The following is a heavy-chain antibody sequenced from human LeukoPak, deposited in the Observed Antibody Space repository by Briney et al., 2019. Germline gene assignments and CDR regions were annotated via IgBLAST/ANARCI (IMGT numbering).Heavy chain of an antibody. CDR3: ARHSKERGWLRLKIPPELMDV. Sequence: GGSLRLSCAASGFTFSSYGMHWVRQAPGKGLEWVAVISYDGSNKYYADSVKGRFTISRDNSKNTLYLQMNSLRAEDTAVYYCARHSKERGWLRLKIPPELMDVWGQGTTVTVSS. J-gene: IGHJ6*02. V-gene: IGHV3-30*03. CDR1: GFTFSSYG. D-gene: IGHD5-12*01. CDR2: ISYDGSNK.